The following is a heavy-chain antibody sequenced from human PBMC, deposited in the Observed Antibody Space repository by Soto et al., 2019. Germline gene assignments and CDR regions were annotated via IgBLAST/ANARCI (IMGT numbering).Heavy chain of an antibody. CDR2: IKQDGSEQ. J-gene: IGHJ4*02. CDR1: GFTFSSYW. D-gene: IGHD6-19*01. V-gene: IGHV3-7*05. CDR3: ARDSLRVGWCSYYFDS. Sequence: EVQLVESGGGLVQPGGSLRLSCAASGFTFSSYWMSWVRQAPGKGLEWVANIKQDGSEQYYVDSVKGRFTISRDNAKNSLYLQMNSLRAEDTAVYYCARDSLRVGWCSYYFDSWGQGALVTVSS.